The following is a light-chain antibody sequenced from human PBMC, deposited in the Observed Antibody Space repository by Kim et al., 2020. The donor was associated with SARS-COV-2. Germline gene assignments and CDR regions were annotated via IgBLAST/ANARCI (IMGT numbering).Light chain of an antibody. J-gene: IGLJ3*02. CDR3: AAWDDSLIGRV. CDR2: TNN. V-gene: IGLV1-44*01. CDR1: SSNIGRNT. Sequence: SELTQPPSASGTPGQRVTISCSGSSSNIGRNTVNWFQQLPGTAPKLLINTNNQRPSGVPDRFSGSKSGTSASLTISGLQSEDEADYYCAAWDDSLIGRVFGGGTQLTVL.